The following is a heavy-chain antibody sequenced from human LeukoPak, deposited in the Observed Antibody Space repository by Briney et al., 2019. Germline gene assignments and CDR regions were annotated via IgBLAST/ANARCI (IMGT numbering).Heavy chain of an antibody. CDR1: GGSISSYY. Sequence: KTSETLSLTCTVSGGSISSYYWSWIRQAPGKGLEWVSYISSSGSTIYYADSVKGRFTISRDNAKNSLYLQMNSLRAEDTAVYYCARDRSVDTAMVIRFDYWGQGTLVTVSS. V-gene: IGHV3-11*01. J-gene: IGHJ4*02. CDR2: ISSSGSTI. CDR3: ARDRSVDTAMVIRFDY. D-gene: IGHD5-18*01.